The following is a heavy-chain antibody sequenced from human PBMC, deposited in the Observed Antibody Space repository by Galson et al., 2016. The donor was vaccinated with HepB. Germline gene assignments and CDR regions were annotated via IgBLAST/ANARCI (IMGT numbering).Heavy chain of an antibody. CDR3: ARDAWSGYYARDAFDI. D-gene: IGHD3-3*01. V-gene: IGHV3-21*01. Sequence: SLRLSCAASGFTFRSHAMNWVRAAPGKGLEWVSYISSSSSSISYADAVKGRSIISRDNAKKSLYLQMNSLRDEDTAVYYCARDAWSGYYARDAFDIWGQGTMVTVSS. J-gene: IGHJ3*02. CDR1: GFTFRSHA. CDR2: ISSSSSSI.